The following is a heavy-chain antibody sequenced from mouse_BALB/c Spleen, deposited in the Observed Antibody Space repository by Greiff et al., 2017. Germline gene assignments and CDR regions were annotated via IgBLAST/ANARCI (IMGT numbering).Heavy chain of an antibody. Sequence: EVKLMESGPGLVKPSQSLSLTCSVTGYSITSGYYWNWIRQFPGNKLEWMGYISYDGSNNYNPSLKNRISITRDTSKNQFFLKLNSVTTEDTATYYCARGDYDDYWGQGTLVTVSA. CDR2: ISYDGSN. CDR1: GYSITSGYY. J-gene: IGHJ3*01. V-gene: IGHV3-6*02. CDR3: ARGDYDDY. D-gene: IGHD2-4*01.